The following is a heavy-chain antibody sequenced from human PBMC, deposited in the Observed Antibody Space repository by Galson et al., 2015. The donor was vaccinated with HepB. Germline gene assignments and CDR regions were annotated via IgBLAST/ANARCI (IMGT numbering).Heavy chain of an antibody. D-gene: IGHD3-22*01. CDR3: AREWYYDTSGSYLGAFDY. Sequence: SLRLSCAASGFIFSSYWMSWVRQAPGKGLEWVANINLDGSERHYVDSVKGRFTIFRDNAKNSLYLQMSSLRAEDMAVYYCAREWYYDTSGSYLGAFDYWGQGSLVTVAS. J-gene: IGHJ4*02. V-gene: IGHV3-7*01. CDR1: GFIFSSYW. CDR2: INLDGSER.